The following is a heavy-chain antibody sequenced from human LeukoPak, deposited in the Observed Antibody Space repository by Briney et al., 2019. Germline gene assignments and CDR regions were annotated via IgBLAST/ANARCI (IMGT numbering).Heavy chain of an antibody. CDR2: ISSSSSYI. V-gene: IGHV3-21*01. CDR1: GFTFSSYW. Sequence: GGSLRLSCAASGFTFSSYWMSWVRQAPGKGLEWVSSISSSSSYIYYADSVKGRFTISRDNAKNSLYLQMNSLRAEDTAVYYCARESYGFPDYWGQGTLVTVSS. D-gene: IGHD5-18*01. J-gene: IGHJ4*02. CDR3: ARESYGFPDY.